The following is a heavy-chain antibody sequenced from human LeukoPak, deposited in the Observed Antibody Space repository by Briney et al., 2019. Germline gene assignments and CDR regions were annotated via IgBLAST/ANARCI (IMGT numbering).Heavy chain of an antibody. V-gene: IGHV3-23*01. CDR3: AKDSGWIQFID. D-gene: IGHD5-18*01. CDR2: ISGRGASK. Sequence: PGGSLRLSCAVSGLTFNNYAMSWVRQAPGKGLEWVSGISGRGASKYYADSVKGRFTISRDNSKNTLYLQMNSLRAEDTAVYYCAKDSGWIQFIDWGQGTLVTVSS. J-gene: IGHJ4*02. CDR1: GLTFNNYA.